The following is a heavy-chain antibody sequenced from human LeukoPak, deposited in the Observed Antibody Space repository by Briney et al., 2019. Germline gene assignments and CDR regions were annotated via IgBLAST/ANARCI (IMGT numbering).Heavy chain of an antibody. CDR3: ARGIWFDP. V-gene: IGHV3-48*01. J-gene: IGHJ5*02. CDR2: ISETSSFM. Sequence: GGSLRLSCAASGFTFSNAWMSWVRQAPGKGLEWISYISETSSFMYYADSVKGRFTISRDNAKNSLYLQMSSLRAEDTAVYYCARGIWFDPWGQGTLVTVSS. CDR1: GFTFSNAW.